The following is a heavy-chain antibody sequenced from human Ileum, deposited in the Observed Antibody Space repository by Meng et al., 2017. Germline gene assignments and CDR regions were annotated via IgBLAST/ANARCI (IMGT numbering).Heavy chain of an antibody. CDR2: IIPIFGTA. J-gene: IGHJ4*02. Sequence: VKVSCKASGGTFSSYAISWVRQAPGQGLEWMGGIIPIFGTANYAQKFQGRVTITADESTSTAYMELSSLRSEDTAVYYCAGRDFGSGMAVVDYWGQGTLVTVSS. CDR3: AGRDFGSGMAVVDY. D-gene: IGHD3-10*01. V-gene: IGHV1-69*13. CDR1: GGTFSSYA.